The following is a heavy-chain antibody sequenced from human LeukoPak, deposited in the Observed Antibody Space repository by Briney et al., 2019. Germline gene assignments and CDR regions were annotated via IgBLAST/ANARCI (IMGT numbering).Heavy chain of an antibody. CDR1: GGSISSGGYY. CDR3: ARGRGYSYGSYYFDY. Sequence: PSQTLSLTCTVSGGSISSGGYYWSWIRQHPGKGLEWIGYIYYSGSTYYNPSLKSRVTISVDTSKNQFSLKLSSVTAADTAVYYCARGRGYSYGSYYFDYWAREPWSPSPQ. D-gene: IGHD5-18*01. V-gene: IGHV4-31*03. J-gene: IGHJ4*02. CDR2: IYYSGST.